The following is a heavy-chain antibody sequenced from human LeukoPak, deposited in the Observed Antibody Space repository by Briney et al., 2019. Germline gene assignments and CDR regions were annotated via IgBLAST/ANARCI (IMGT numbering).Heavy chain of an antibody. D-gene: IGHD6-13*01. CDR1: GFTLSSYG. CDR2: IWYDGSNK. Sequence: GGSLRLSCAASGFTLSSYGMHWVRQAPGKGLEWVAVIWYDGSNKYYADSVKGRFTISRDNSKNTLYLQMNSLRAEDTAVYYCAKDKQGDYFDYWGQGTLVTVSS. V-gene: IGHV3-33*06. CDR3: AKDKQGDYFDY. J-gene: IGHJ4*02.